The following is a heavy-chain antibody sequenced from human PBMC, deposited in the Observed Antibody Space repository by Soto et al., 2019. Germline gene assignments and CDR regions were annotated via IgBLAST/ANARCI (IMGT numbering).Heavy chain of an antibody. CDR1: GFTFSSYA. D-gene: IGHD5-18*01. CDR2: IGESGTPT. J-gene: IGHJ6*02. Sequence: EVQLLESGGGLVQPGGSLRLSCAASGFTFSSYAMKWVRQAPGKGLEWVSLIGESGTPTYYADSVKGRFTISRDNSGNTLFLEMYSLRAEDTAVYYCARYIPGVRYYRMDVWGQGTTVTVSS. CDR3: ARYIPGVRYYRMDV. V-gene: IGHV3-23*01.